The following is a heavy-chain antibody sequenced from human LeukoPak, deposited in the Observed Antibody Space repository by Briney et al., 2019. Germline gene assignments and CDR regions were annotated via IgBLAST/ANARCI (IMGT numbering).Heavy chain of an antibody. CDR2: ISSSSSYI. V-gene: IGHV3-21*01. D-gene: IGHD3-9*01. J-gene: IGHJ4*02. CDR1: GFTFSSYS. CDR3: ASAKGVTLTGYYY. Sequence: GGSLRLSCAASGFTFSSYSMNWVRQAPGKGLEWVSSISSSSSYIYYADSVKGRFTISRDNAKNSLYLQMNSLRAEDTAVYYCASAKGVTLTGYYYWGQGTLVTVSS.